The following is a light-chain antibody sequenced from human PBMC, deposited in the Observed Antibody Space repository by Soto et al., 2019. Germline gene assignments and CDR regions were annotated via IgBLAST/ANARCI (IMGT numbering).Light chain of an antibody. V-gene: IGKV3-20*01. CDR2: DAS. CDR1: QSVSSY. Sequence: EIVLTQSLDTLSLSPGERATLSCLASQSVSSYLAWYQQKPGQAPRLLIYDASNRATGIPARFSGSGSGTDFTLTISRLEPEDFAVYYCQQYGSSWWTFGQGTKVDI. J-gene: IGKJ1*01. CDR3: QQYGSSWWT.